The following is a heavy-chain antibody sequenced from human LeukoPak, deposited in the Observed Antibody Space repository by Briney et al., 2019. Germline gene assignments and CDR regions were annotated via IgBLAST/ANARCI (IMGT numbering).Heavy chain of an antibody. Sequence: GSLRLSCAASGFTFSSYSMNWVRQAPGKGLGWVSYISSSSSTIYYADSVKGRFTISRDNAKNSLYLQMNSLRAEDTAVYYCARVGGYGAFDIWGQGTMVTVSS. CDR1: GFTFSSYS. D-gene: IGHD5-12*01. V-gene: IGHV3-48*01. J-gene: IGHJ3*02. CDR3: ARVGGYGAFDI. CDR2: ISSSSSTI.